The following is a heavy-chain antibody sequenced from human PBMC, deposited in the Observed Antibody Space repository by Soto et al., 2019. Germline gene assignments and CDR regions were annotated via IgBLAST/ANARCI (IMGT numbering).Heavy chain of an antibody. CDR3: VKDIHFLGIWYFDL. Sequence: EQLAESGGGVVQSGRSLRLSCEASGFTFSSFGMHWVRQAPGKGLEWVAVISYDGSDTYFADSVKGRFTISRDNSKNTVYLKMNSLRVEDTAVYYCVKDIHFLGIWYFDLWGRGSLVSDSS. CDR1: GFTFSSFG. D-gene: IGHD3-16*01. J-gene: IGHJ2*01. V-gene: IGHV3-30*18. CDR2: ISYDGSDT.